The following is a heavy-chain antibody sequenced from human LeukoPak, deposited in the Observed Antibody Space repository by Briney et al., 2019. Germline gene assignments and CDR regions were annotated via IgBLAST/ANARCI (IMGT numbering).Heavy chain of an antibody. J-gene: IGHJ5*02. CDR3: ARAPTYYYDSSGYPYNWFDP. CDR2: ISGSGGST. V-gene: IGHV3-23*01. D-gene: IGHD3-22*01. CDR1: GFTFSSYG. Sequence: GGSLRLSCAASGFTFSSYGMSWVRQAPGKGLEWVSAISGSGGSTYYADSVKGRFTISRDNSKNTLYLQMNSLRAEDTAVYYCARAPTYYYDSSGYPYNWFDPWGQGTLVTVSS.